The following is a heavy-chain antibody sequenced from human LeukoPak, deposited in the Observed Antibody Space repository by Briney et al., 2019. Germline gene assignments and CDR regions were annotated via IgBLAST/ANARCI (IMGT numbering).Heavy chain of an antibody. D-gene: IGHD3-3*01. V-gene: IGHV1-69*04. CDR2: IIPILGIA. CDR1: GGTFSSYA. CDR3: ARVLEWLSARYYGMDV. Sequence: ASVKVSCKASGGTFSSYAISWVRQAPGQGLEWMGRIIPILGIANYAQKFQGRVTITADKSTSTAYMELSSLRSEDTAVYYCARVLEWLSARYYGMDVWGQGTTVTVSS. J-gene: IGHJ6*02.